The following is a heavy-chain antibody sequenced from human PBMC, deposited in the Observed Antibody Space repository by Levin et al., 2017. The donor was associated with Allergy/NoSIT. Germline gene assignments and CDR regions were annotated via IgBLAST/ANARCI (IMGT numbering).Heavy chain of an antibody. V-gene: IGHV3-30*18. J-gene: IGHJ4*02. CDR3: AKLSVAGTTYLLPEDY. D-gene: IGHD6-19*01. Sequence: GGSLRLSCAASGFTFSSYGMHWVRQAPGKGLEWVAVISYDGSNKYYADSVTGRFTISRDNSKNTLYLQMNSLRAEDTAVYYCAKLSVAGTTYLLPEDYWGQGTLVTVSS. CDR1: GFTFSSYG. CDR2: ISYDGSNK.